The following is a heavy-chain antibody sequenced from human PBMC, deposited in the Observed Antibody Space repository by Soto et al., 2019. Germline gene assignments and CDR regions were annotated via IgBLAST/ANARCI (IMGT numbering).Heavy chain of an antibody. D-gene: IGHD2-2*01. CDR1: GGSFSGYY. Sequence: SETLSLTCAVYGGSFSGYYLSWIRQPPGKGLEWIGEINHSGSTNYNPSLKSRVTISVDTSKNQFSLKLSSVTAADTAVYYCARGSINTILPAAKYWFDPWGQGTLVTVSS. J-gene: IGHJ5*02. CDR2: INHSGST. V-gene: IGHV4-34*01. CDR3: ARGSINTILPAAKYWFDP.